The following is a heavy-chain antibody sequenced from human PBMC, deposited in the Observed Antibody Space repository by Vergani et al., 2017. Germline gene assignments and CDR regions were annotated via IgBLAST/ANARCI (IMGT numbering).Heavy chain of an antibody. CDR3: ARGATLVTPPHRDWFDP. Sequence: QVQLVQSGAEVKKPGSSVKVSCKASGGTFSSYTISWVRQAPGQGLEWMGRIIPILGIANYAQKFQGRVTITADKSTSTAYMELSSLRSEDTAVYYCARGATLVTPPHRDWFDPWGQGTLVTVSS. CDR2: IIPILGIA. J-gene: IGHJ5*02. CDR1: GGTFSSYT. D-gene: IGHD4-23*01. V-gene: IGHV1-69*02.